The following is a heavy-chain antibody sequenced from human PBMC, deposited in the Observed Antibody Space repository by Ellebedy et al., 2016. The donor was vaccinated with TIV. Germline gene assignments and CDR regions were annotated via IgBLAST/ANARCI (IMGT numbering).Heavy chain of an antibody. CDR1: GGSLSGYY. CDR3: ARGRPAVVGALNYGLDV. Sequence: SQTLSLTCAVSGGSLSGYYWSWIRQPPGKGLEWIGEIVHTGATNYNPSLKSRVSISQDTSKSQFSLQLSSVAAADTAAYYCARGRPAVVGALNYGLDVWGQGTTVTVSS. J-gene: IGHJ6*02. CDR2: IVHTGAT. D-gene: IGHD6-19*01. V-gene: IGHV4-34*01.